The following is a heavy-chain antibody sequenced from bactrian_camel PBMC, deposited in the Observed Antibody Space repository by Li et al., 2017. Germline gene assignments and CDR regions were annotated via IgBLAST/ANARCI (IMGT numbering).Heavy chain of an antibody. D-gene: IGHD2*01. CDR1: EEKYSTYC. CDR2: MDATGTT. J-gene: IGHJ4*01. V-gene: IGHV3S53*01. Sequence: VQLVESGGGSAQPGGSVRLSCVATEEKYSTYCMGWRRQAPGKTREGIAAMDATGTTKYASSVKGRFTISRDNAKNTVYLQMNSLKSEDTALYYCAADSVGLNTPCANYWGQGTQVTVS. CDR3: AADSVGLNTPCANY.